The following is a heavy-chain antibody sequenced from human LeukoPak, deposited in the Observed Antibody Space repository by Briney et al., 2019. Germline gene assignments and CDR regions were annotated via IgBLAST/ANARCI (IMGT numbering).Heavy chain of an antibody. CDR2: IWYDGSNK. J-gene: IGHJ5*02. CDR3: ARPRAGTTVFSWFDP. CDR1: GFTFSSYG. V-gene: IGHV3-33*01. Sequence: PGRSLRVSCAASGFTFSSYGMHWVRQAPGKGLEWVAVIWYDGSNKYYADSVKGRFTISRDNSKNTLYLQMNSLRAEDTAVYYCARPRAGTTVFSWFDPWGQGTLVTVSS. D-gene: IGHD4-17*01.